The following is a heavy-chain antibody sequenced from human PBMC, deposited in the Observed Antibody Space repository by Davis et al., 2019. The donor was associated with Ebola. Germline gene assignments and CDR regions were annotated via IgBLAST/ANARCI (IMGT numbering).Heavy chain of an antibody. Sequence: MPSETLSLTCTVSGGSISPYYWSWILQPPGKGLEWIGYIYYSGSTKYNLSLKGRVAISVDTSKNQFSLKLSSVTAADTAVYYCARSYGAAPFDYWGQGTLVTVSS. CDR1: GGSISPYY. V-gene: IGHV4-59*08. CDR3: ARSYGAAPFDY. CDR2: IYYSGST. D-gene: IGHD4/OR15-4a*01. J-gene: IGHJ4*02.